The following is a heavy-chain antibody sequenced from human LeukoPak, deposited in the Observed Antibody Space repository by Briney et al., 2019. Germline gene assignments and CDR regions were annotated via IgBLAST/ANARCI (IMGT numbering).Heavy chain of an antibody. CDR2: IIPIFGTA. D-gene: IGHD3-22*01. J-gene: IGHJ4*02. CDR3: AKDRTPWYDSSGPFDY. V-gene: IGHV1-69*13. Sequence: ASVKVSCKASGGTFSSYAISWVRQAPGQGLEWMGGIIPIFGTANYAQKFQGRVTITADESTSTAYMELSSLRSEDTAVYYCAKDRTPWYDSSGPFDYWGQGTLVTVSS. CDR1: GGTFSSYA.